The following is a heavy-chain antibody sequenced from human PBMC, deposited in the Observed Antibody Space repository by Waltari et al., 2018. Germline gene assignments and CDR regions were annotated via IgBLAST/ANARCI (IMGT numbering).Heavy chain of an antibody. J-gene: IGHJ3*01. D-gene: IGHD6-13*01. CDR2: FVPVLQMP. Sequence: QVQVMQSGAEMKQPGSSVKVSCTVSGDTFNRYAVSWVRQAPGQGLEWMGRFVPVLQMPNYAQRFRGRITLTASTSATTAFMDLSGLRSEDTAVYYCALSPQQLLAFDFWGQGTMVTVSS. CDR3: ALSPQQLLAFDF. CDR1: GDTFNRYA. V-gene: IGHV1-69*04.